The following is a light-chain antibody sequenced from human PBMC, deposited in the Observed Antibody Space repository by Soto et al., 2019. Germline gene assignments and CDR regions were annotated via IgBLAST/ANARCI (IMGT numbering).Light chain of an antibody. CDR3: LLSYSGARGV. CDR2: DTS. J-gene: IGLJ2*01. CDR1: TGAVTSGHY. V-gene: IGLV7-46*01. Sequence: QAVVTQEPSLTVSPGGTVTLTCVSSTGAVTSGHYPYWFQQKPGQAPRTLIYDTSNKHSWTPARFSGSLLGGKAALTLSGAQHEDEAEYYCLLSYSGARGVFGGGTKLTVL.